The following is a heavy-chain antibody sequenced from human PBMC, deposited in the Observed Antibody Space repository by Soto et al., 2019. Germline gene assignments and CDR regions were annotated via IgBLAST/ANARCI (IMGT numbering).Heavy chain of an antibody. D-gene: IGHD6-13*01. Sequence: QVQLVQSGAEVKKPGASVKVSCKLSGYTLTELSMHWVRQAPGKGLEWMGGFDPEQGETIYAQKFQGRFTMTEDTSTKPAYLELTSLRSEDTVVYSCAKDSRGNSWYWDFPPRGQGNLVTVST. CDR2: FDPEQGET. CDR1: GYTLTELS. J-gene: IGHJ1*01. CDR3: AKDSRGNSWYWDFPP. V-gene: IGHV1-24*01.